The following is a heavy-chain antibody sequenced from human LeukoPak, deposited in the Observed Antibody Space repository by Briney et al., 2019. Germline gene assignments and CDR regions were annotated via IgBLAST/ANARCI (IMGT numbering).Heavy chain of an antibody. Sequence: GGSLRLSCAASGFTFSSYGVHWVRLAPGKGLEWVAVISYDGTIKYYADSVQGRFTISRDNSKNTLFLQMNSLRAEDTAVYYCAKDKGRGGDYWGQGTLVTVSS. J-gene: IGHJ4*02. CDR1: GFTFSSYG. CDR3: AKDKGRGGDY. CDR2: ISYDGTIK. V-gene: IGHV3-30*18. D-gene: IGHD3-10*01.